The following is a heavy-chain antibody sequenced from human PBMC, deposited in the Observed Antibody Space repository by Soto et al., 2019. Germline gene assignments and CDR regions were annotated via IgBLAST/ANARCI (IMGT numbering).Heavy chain of an antibody. CDR2: IYHSGST. V-gene: IGHV4-30-2*01. D-gene: IGHD3-22*01. J-gene: IGHJ5*02. Sequence: QLQLQESGSGLVKPSQTLSLTCAVSGGSISSGGYSWSWIRQPPGKGLEWIGYIYHSGSTYYNPLLKSRVTISVDRSKNQFSLKLSSVTAADTAVYFCARINFDYYDSSGYSRWFDPWGQGTLVTVSS. CDR1: GGSISSGGYS. CDR3: ARINFDYYDSSGYSRWFDP.